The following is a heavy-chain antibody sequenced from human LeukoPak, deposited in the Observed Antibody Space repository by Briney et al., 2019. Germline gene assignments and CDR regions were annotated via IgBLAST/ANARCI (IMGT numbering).Heavy chain of an antibody. Sequence: ASVKVSCKASGYTFTGYYMHWVRQAPGQGPEWMGWINPNSGGTNYAQKFQGRVTMTRDTSISTAYMELSRLRSDDTAVNYCAAQLPGHAFDIWGQGTMVTVSS. D-gene: IGHD4-23*01. CDR1: GYTFTGYY. V-gene: IGHV1-2*02. CDR2: INPNSGGT. CDR3: AAQLPGHAFDI. J-gene: IGHJ3*02.